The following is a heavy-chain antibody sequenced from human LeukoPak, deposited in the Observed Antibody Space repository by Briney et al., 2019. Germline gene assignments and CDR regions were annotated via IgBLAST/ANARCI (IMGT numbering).Heavy chain of an antibody. Sequence: SETLSLTCTVSGGSISSGDYYWSWIRQPPGKGLEWIGYIYYSGSTNYNPSLKSRVTISVDTSKNQFSLKVNSVTAADTAVYYCARGGCSSTSCPPPGFDYWRQGSLVTVSS. J-gene: IGHJ4*02. CDR1: GGSISSGDYY. D-gene: IGHD2-2*01. V-gene: IGHV4-61*08. CDR3: ARGGCSSTSCPPPGFDY. CDR2: IYYSGST.